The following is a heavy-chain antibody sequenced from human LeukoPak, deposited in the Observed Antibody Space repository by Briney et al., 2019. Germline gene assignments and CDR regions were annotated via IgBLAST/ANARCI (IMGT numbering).Heavy chain of an antibody. D-gene: IGHD6-19*01. V-gene: IGHV3-23*01. CDR2: ISGGGDST. CDR3: AKDIYSSGRYYFDY. CDR1: GFTFSSYA. J-gene: IGHJ4*02. Sequence: GGSLRLSCAAPGFTFSSYAMSWVRQAPGKGLEWVSAISGGGDSTYYADSVKGRFTISRDNAKNSLYLQMNSLRAEDTALYYCAKDIYSSGRYYFDYWGQGTLVTVSS.